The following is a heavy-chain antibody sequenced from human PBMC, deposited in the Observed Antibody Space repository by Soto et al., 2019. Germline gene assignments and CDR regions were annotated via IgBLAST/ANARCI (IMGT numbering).Heavy chain of an antibody. D-gene: IGHD3-10*01. J-gene: IGHJ3*02. CDR3: ARARIIRYYGSGSYAFDI. Sequence: SETLSLTCAVYGGSFSGYYWSWIRQPPGKGLEWIGEINHSGSTNYNPSLKSRVTISVDTSKNQFSLKLSSVSAADTAVYYCARARIIRYYGSGSYAFDIWGQGTMVTVSS. CDR1: GGSFSGYY. CDR2: INHSGST. V-gene: IGHV4-34*01.